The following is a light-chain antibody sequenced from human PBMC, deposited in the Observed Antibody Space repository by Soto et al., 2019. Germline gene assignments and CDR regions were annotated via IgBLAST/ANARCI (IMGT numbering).Light chain of an antibody. J-gene: IGLJ1*01. CDR2: DVS. V-gene: IGLV2-14*01. CDR1: SSDVGVYTY. Sequence: QSALPQPASVSGSPGQAITLSCTGTSSDVGVYTYVSWCHQHPGKAPKFIIYDVSNRPSGFSNRFSGSKSGNTASLTISGLQAEDEADYYCSSYTTSNARQIVFGTGTKLTVL. CDR3: SSYTTSNARQIV.